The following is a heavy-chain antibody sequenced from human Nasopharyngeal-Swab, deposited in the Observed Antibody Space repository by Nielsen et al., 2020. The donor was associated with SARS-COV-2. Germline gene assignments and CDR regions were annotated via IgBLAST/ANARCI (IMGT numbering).Heavy chain of an antibody. Sequence: GESLKISCAASGFTFSSYSMNWVRQAPGKGLEWVSSISSSSSYIYYADSVKGRFTISRGNAKNSLYLQMNSLRAEDTAVYYCVGNNWNYGGVGYWGQGTLVTVSS. CDR1: GFTFSSYS. CDR3: VGNNWNYGGVGY. D-gene: IGHD1-7*01. CDR2: ISSSSSYI. V-gene: IGHV3-21*01. J-gene: IGHJ4*02.